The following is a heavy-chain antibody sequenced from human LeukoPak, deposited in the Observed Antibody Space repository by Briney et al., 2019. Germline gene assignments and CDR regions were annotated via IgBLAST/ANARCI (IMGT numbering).Heavy chain of an antibody. V-gene: IGHV3-23*01. CDR3: AKGAAGPEF. CDR1: GLTFSDYY. CDR2: ISAGGGST. D-gene: IGHD6-13*01. Sequence: PGGSLTLSCAASGLTFSDYYMTWVRQAPGKGLFWVSGISAGGGSTYSADSVKGRFTISEDNSRNMLHLQMNSLGAEDAAVYYWAKGAAGPEFWGQGTLVTVSS. J-gene: IGHJ4*02.